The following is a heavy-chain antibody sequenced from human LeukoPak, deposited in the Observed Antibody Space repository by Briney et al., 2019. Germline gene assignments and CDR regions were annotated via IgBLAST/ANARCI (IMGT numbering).Heavy chain of an antibody. J-gene: IGHJ4*02. D-gene: IGHD3-10*01. CDR2: INHSGST. V-gene: IGHV4-34*01. Sequence: SETLSLTCAVYGGSFSGYYWSWIRQPPGKGLEWIREINHSGSTNYNPSLKSRVTISVDTSKNQFSLKLSSVTAADTAVYYCARSPIIITMVRGVIIPYFDYWGQGTLVTVSS. CDR1: GGSFSGYY. CDR3: ARSPIIITMVRGVIIPYFDY.